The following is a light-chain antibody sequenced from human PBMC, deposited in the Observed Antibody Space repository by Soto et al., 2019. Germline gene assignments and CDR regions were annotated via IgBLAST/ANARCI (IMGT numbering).Light chain of an antibody. V-gene: IGKV1-27*01. Sequence: DIQMTQSPSSLSASVRDRVTITCRARQGISNYLAWYQQKPGKVPKLLIYAASTLQSGVPSRFSGSGSGTDCTLTISSLQPEDVATYYCQKYDSAPWTFGQGTKVEIK. CDR3: QKYDSAPWT. J-gene: IGKJ1*01. CDR2: AAS. CDR1: QGISNY.